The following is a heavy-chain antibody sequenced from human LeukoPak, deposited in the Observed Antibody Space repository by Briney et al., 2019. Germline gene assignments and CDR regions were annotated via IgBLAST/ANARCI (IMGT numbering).Heavy chain of an antibody. CDR2: IYYSGST. CDR3: ARRAIYYDFWSGYSTSYYFDY. V-gene: IGHV4-31*03. CDR1: GGSISSGGYY. Sequence: SQTLSLTCTVSGGSISSGGYYWSWIRQHPGKGLEWIGYIYYSGSTYYNPSLKSRVTISVDTSKNQFSLKLSSVTAAGTAVYYCARRAIYYDFWSGYSTSYYFDYWGQGTLVTVSS. D-gene: IGHD3-3*01. J-gene: IGHJ4*02.